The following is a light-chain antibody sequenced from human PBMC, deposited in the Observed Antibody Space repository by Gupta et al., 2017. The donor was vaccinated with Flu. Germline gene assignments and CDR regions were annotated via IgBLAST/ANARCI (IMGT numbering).Light chain of an antibody. Sequence: GESATLSCRASQSVSSSYLGWYQQKPGQAPRLIIYGASSRATGIPDRFSGSGSGKDFTLTSSRQEHEDCAVYYWQHYGSSRTFGQGTKVEIK. V-gene: IGKV3-20*01. CDR2: GAS. J-gene: IGKJ1*01. CDR1: QSVSSSY. CDR3: QHYGSSRT.